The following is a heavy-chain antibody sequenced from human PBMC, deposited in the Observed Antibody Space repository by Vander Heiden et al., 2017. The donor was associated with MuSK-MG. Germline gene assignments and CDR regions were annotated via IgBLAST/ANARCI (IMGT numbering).Heavy chain of an antibody. CDR3: ARSPGSSSPDYYYYGMDV. Sequence: EVQLVQAGAEVKKPGESLKISCKGSGYSFTSYWFGWVRQMPGKGLEWMGIIYPGDSDTRYSPSFQGQVTISADKSISTAYLQWSSLKASDTAMYYCARSPGSSSPDYYYYGMDVWGQGTTVTVSS. D-gene: IGHD6-6*01. J-gene: IGHJ6*02. CDR2: IYPGDSDT. CDR1: GYSFTSYW. V-gene: IGHV5-51*01.